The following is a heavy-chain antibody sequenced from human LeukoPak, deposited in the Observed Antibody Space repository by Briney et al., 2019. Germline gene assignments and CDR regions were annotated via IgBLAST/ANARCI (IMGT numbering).Heavy chain of an antibody. CDR3: ARHRYSYGPATRSGISAFDY. J-gene: IGHJ4*02. D-gene: IGHD5-18*01. Sequence: SETLSLTCTVSGASISNGAYYWTWIRQPAGKGLEWIGRFFPSGSTNYNPSLKSRVTISVDTSKNQFSLKLSSVTAADTAVYYGARHRYSYGPATRSGISAFDYWGQGTLVTVSS. CDR1: GASISNGAYY. V-gene: IGHV4-61*02. CDR2: FFPSGST.